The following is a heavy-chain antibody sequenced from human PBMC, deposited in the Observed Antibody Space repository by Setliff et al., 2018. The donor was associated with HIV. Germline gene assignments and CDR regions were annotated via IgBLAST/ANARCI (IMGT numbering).Heavy chain of an antibody. J-gene: IGHJ6*03. CDR1: GYSFSNYY. Sequence: GESLKISCKGSGYSFSNYYIAWVRQMPGKGLEWMGLIYPDDSYTTYSPAFEGHVTFSADKSNSTAYLQWSSLKASDTAMYYCARRNDYYYYMDVWGAGTTVTVSS. V-gene: IGHV5-51*01. CDR3: ARRNDYYYYMDV. CDR2: IYPDDSYT.